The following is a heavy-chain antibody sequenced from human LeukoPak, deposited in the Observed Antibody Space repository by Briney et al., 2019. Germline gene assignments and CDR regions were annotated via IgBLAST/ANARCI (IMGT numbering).Heavy chain of an antibody. CDR3: ARNHGWDPPSY. CDR1: GFTFSTYA. CDR2: VSGSGATT. J-gene: IGHJ4*02. D-gene: IGHD1-26*01. V-gene: IGHV3-23*01. Sequence: GGSLRLSCAASGFTFSTYAMNWVRQAPAKGLEWISAVSGSGATTYYADSVKGRFTISRDNSKNTLYLQMNSLRAEDTAVYYCARNHGWDPPSYWGQGTLVTVSS.